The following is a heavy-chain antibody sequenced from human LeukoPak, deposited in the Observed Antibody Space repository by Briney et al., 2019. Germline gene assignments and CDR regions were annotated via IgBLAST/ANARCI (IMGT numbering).Heavy chain of an antibody. D-gene: IGHD2-2*02. V-gene: IGHV5-51*01. CDR2: INPADSEI. CDR1: GYSFTSSW. J-gene: IGHJ4*02. CDR3: SRQGCATTSCHTIES. Sequence: GESLKISCKGSGYSFTSSWIGWVRQMPGKGLELMGIINPADSEIRYSPSFQGQVTISVDKSIGTAYLQWSSLEASDTAMYYCSRQGCATTSCHTIESWGQGTLVTVSS.